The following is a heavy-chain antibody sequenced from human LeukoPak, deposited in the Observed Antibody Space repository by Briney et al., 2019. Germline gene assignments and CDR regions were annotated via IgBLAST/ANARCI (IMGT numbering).Heavy chain of an antibody. J-gene: IGHJ1*01. V-gene: IGHV1-18*01. CDR1: GYTFTSYG. CDR2: ISAYNGNT. Sequence: ASVKVSCKASGYTFTSYGISWVRQAPGPGLEWMGWISAYNGNTNYAQKLQGRVTMTTDTSTSTAYMELRSLRSDDTAVYYCARSADCSSTSCYKLGYFQHWGQGTLVTVSS. D-gene: IGHD2-2*02. CDR3: ARSADCSSTSCYKLGYFQH.